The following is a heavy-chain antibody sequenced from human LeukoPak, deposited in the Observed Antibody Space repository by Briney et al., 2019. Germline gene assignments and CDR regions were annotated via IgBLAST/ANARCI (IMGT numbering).Heavy chain of an antibody. D-gene: IGHD3-10*01. CDR3: GRVYGWGSNNWFPP. CDR2: ITHSGST. Sequence: SETLSLTCAVYGGSFSDYYWSWIRQPPGKGLEWIGEITHSGSTNYTPSLKSRLTISVDTSKNQFSLKLSSVTAADTAVYYCGRVYGWGSNNWFPPWGQGVLVPVS. V-gene: IGHV4-34*01. J-gene: IGHJ5*02. CDR1: GGSFSDYY.